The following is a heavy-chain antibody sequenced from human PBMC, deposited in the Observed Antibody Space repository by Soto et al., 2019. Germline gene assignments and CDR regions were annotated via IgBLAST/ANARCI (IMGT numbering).Heavy chain of an antibody. CDR3: VQTTGWPGFDF. J-gene: IGHJ4*02. CDR1: GFTVSSKY. Sequence: EVQLVESGGGLIQPGGSLRRSCAASGFTVSSKYMTWVRQAPGKGLEWVSVIYGGGTTYYADSVKGRFTISRDNSKNTLYLQMTSLRAEATAVYYCVQTTGWPGFDFWGQGTLVTVSS. D-gene: IGHD6-19*01. V-gene: IGHV3-53*01. CDR2: IYGGGTT.